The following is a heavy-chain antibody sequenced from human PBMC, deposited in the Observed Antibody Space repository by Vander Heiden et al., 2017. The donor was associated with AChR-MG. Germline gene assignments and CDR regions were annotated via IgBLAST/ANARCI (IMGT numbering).Heavy chain of an antibody. Sequence: HVTLRESGPALVKPTQTLTLTCTFSGFPLSHSTSGMRVSWIRQPPGKALEWLARIDWDDDKFYTPSLKTRLTISKDTSKNQVVLTMTNMDPVDTATYYCARALVYDSGSPFDYWGQGTLVTVSS. CDR1: GFPLSHSTSGMR. CDR2: IDWDDDK. D-gene: IGHD3-10*01. J-gene: IGHJ4*02. CDR3: ARALVYDSGSPFDY. V-gene: IGHV2-70*04.